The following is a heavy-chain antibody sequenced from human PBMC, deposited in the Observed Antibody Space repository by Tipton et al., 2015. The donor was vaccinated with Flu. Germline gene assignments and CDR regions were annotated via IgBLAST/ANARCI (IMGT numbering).Heavy chain of an antibody. Sequence: TLSLTRSVSGGSVSSGSYYWSWVRQPAGKALEWIGRIYSTGMTKYNPSLKSQVTISLDTSKNQFSLRLNSVTAADTAVYFCARERLGEYNSAGYPDSWGQGTLVTVSP. J-gene: IGHJ4*02. CDR1: GGSVSSGSYY. CDR2: IYSTGMT. V-gene: IGHV4-61*02. D-gene: IGHD2/OR15-2a*01. CDR3: ARERLGEYNSAGYPDS.